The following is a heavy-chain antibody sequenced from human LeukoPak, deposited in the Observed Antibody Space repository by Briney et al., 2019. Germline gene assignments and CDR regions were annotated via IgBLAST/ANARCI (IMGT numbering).Heavy chain of an antibody. CDR3: AREALTTILGVVVNWFDP. Sequence: PGGSLRLSCAASGFTFSSYWMSWVRQAPGKGLEWVANIKQDGNEKYYVDSVKGRFTISRDNAKNSLYLQMNSLRAEDTAVYYCAREALTTILGVVVNWFDPWGQGTLVTVSS. V-gene: IGHV3-7*01. CDR2: IKQDGNEK. D-gene: IGHD3-3*01. CDR1: GFTFSSYW. J-gene: IGHJ5*02.